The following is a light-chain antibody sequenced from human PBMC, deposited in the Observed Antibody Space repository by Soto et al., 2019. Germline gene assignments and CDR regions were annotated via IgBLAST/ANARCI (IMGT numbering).Light chain of an antibody. CDR2: AAS. Sequence: IQMTQSPASVSASVGDRVTITCRASQGLNTCLAWYQQKPGQAPKLLIHAASSLQSGVPSRFRGSGYGTDFTLTISSLQPEDFSTYSCQQANTFPPTFGPGTKVDIK. V-gene: IGKV1D-12*01. J-gene: IGKJ3*01. CDR3: QQANTFPPT. CDR1: QGLNTC.